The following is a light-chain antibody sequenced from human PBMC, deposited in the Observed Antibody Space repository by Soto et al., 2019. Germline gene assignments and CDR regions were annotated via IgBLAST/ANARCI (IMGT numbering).Light chain of an antibody. CDR3: QQCGDSPQYT. V-gene: IGKV3-20*01. CDR2: GTS. CDR1: QSVTSSS. J-gene: IGKJ2*01. Sequence: EIVLTQSPGTLSLSLGERATLSCRASQSVTSSSLAWYQQKPGQAPRLLMFGTSKRATGIPDRFSGSGSGTDFILTISRLEPEDCAVYYCQQCGDSPQYTFGQGSKLEIK.